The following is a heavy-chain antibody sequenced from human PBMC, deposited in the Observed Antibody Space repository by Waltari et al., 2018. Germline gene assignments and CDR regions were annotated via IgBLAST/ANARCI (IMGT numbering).Heavy chain of an antibody. Sequence: QWYQRRVTITMDESTSTAYMELSSLRSEDTAVYYCARGQSSSWDNWFDPWGQGTLVTVSS. D-gene: IGHD6-13*01. CDR3: ARGQSSSWDNWFDP. J-gene: IGHJ5*02. V-gene: IGHV1-69*05.